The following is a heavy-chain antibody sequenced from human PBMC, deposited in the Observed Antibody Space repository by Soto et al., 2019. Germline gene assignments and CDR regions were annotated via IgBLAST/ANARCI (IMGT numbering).Heavy chain of an antibody. D-gene: IGHD5-18*01. Sequence: SETLALTCTVSDDSISSSRHYWGWIRQPPGKGLEWIGSMYYSGSTNYNPSLKSQVSISADTSKNHFSLILSSVTAADTAVYYCARGHTYGTFAYWGQGTLVPVSS. CDR1: DDSISSSRHY. V-gene: IGHV4-61*03. J-gene: IGHJ4*02. CDR3: ARGHTYGTFAY. CDR2: MYYSGST.